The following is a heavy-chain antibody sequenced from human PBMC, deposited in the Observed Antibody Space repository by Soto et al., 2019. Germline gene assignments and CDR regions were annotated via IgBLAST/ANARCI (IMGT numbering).Heavy chain of an antibody. CDR1: GFTFDDHG. Sequence: QVQLVESGGGVVQPGRSLRLSCAASGFTFDDHGMHWVRQAPGKGLEWEAVISSDGSKKYYGDSVKGRFTISRDNSKNTLYLQMNSLRVEDTAVYFCAKGMGFGELSDYGLDVWGQGTTVTVSS. D-gene: IGHD3-10*01. CDR3: AKGMGFGELSDYGLDV. CDR2: ISSDGSKK. J-gene: IGHJ6*02. V-gene: IGHV3-30*18.